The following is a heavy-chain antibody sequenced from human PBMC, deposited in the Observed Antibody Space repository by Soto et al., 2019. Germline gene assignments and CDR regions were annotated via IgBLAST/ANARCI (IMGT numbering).Heavy chain of an antibody. D-gene: IGHD7-27*01. CDR3: TRANWYSEY. J-gene: IGHJ4*02. CDR2: IWYDGSNK. V-gene: IGHV3-30*19. CDR1: GFTFSSYG. Sequence: GGSLRLSCAASGFTFSSYGMHWVRQAPGKGLEWVAVIWYDGSNKYYSPSLKSRVTMSVDTSRNQISLKLTTVTAADTAVYYCTRANWYSEYWGQGTLVTVSS.